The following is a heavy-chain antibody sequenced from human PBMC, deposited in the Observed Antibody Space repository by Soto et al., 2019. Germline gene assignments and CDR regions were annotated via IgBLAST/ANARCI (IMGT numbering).Heavy chain of an antibody. J-gene: IGHJ6*03. CDR1: GFTFSSCA. Sequence: EVQLLESGGGLVQPGGSLRLSCAASGFTFSSCAMSWVRQAPGKGLEWVSAISGSAATTFYADSVKGRFTVSRDNSKNTLYLQMNSLRAEDTAVYYCARGPRYCSGYSCDYYMDVWGKGTTVTVSS. CDR3: ARGPRYCSGYSCDYYMDV. CDR2: ISGSAATT. D-gene: IGHD2-15*01. V-gene: IGHV3-23*01.